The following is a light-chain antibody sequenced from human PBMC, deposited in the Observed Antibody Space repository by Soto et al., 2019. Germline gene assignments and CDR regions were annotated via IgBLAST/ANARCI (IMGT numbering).Light chain of an antibody. CDR1: QSVSSSY. V-gene: IGKV3-20*01. Sequence: EIVLTQSPGTLSLSPGERATLSCRASQSVSSSYLAWYQQKPGQAPRLLIYGATSRATGIPDRVSGSGSGTDVTLTIRRLEHEDFAVYYCQQYGSSRTFGQGTKVEIK. CDR3: QQYGSSRT. J-gene: IGKJ1*01. CDR2: GAT.